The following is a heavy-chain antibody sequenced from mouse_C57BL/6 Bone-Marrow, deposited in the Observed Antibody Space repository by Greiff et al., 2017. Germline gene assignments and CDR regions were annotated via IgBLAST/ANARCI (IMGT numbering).Heavy chain of an antibody. Sequence: VKLVESDAELVKPGASVKISCKVSGYTFTDHTIHWMKQRPEQGLEWIGYIYPRDGSTKYNEKFKGKATLTADKSSSTAYMQLNSLTSEDSAVYFCARLLRPYYYAMDYWGQGTSVTVSS. J-gene: IGHJ4*01. D-gene: IGHD1-2*01. CDR3: ARLLRPYYYAMDY. CDR2: IYPRDGST. V-gene: IGHV1-78*01. CDR1: GYTFTDHT.